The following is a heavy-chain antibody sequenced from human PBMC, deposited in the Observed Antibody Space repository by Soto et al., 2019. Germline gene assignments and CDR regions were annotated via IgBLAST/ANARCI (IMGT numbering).Heavy chain of an antibody. D-gene: IGHD3-16*01. CDR2: NNHSGST. J-gene: IGHJ6*03. CDR1: GGSFSGYY. CDR3: ARGSGYDYIWGTTPMDV. Sequence: SETLSLTCAVYGGSFSGYYWSWIRQPPGKGLEWIGENNHSGSTNYNPYLRGQVTIPVDTSKNQFSLKLSSVTAADTAVYYCARGSGYDYIWGTTPMDVWGKGTTVTVSS. V-gene: IGHV4-34*01.